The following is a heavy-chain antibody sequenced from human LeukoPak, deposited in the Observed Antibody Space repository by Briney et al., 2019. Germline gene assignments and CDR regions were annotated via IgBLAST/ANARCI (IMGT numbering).Heavy chain of an antibody. Sequence: SETLSLTCIVSGGSISSYYWSWIRQPPRKGLEWIGYIYYSGSINYNPSLKSRVTISVDTSKNQFSLKLSPVTAADTAVYYCAMVRGATFDYWGQGTLVTVSS. CDR1: GGSISSYY. CDR3: AMVRGATFDY. V-gene: IGHV4-59*08. J-gene: IGHJ4*02. D-gene: IGHD3-10*01. CDR2: IYYSGSI.